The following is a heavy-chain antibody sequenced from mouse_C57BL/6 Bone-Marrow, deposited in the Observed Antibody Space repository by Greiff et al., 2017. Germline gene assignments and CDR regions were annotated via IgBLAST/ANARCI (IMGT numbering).Heavy chain of an antibody. Sequence: LVESGAELARPGASVKMSCKASGYTFTSYTMHWVKQRPGQGLEWIGYINPSSGYTKYNQKFKDKATLTADKSSSTAYMQLSSLTSEDSAVYYCARYHYGSSYGYWGQGTTLTVSS. J-gene: IGHJ2*01. CDR1: GYTFTSYT. CDR2: INPSSGYT. V-gene: IGHV1-4*01. D-gene: IGHD1-1*01. CDR3: ARYHYGSSYGY.